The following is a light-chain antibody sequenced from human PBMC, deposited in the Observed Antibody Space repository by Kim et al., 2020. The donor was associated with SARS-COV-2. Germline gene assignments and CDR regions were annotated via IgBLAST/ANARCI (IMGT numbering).Light chain of an antibody. CDR3: NSRDTSGNHHWV. CDR1: SLRSYH. CDR2: GKN. J-gene: IGLJ3*02. Sequence: SSELTQDPAVSVALGQTVRITCQGDSLRSYHARWYQQKPGQAPVLVIYGKNNRPSGIPDRFSGSSSGNTASLTITGAQAEDEADYYCNSRDTSGNHHWVF. V-gene: IGLV3-19*01.